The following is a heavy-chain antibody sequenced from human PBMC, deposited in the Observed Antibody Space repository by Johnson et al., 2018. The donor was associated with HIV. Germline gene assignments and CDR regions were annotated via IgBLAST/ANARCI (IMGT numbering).Heavy chain of an antibody. V-gene: IGHV3-74*02. CDR2: INSDGSTT. CDR1: GFTFSSYA. D-gene: IGHD6-13*01. J-gene: IGHJ3*02. CDR3: ALSGGAAAYDAFDI. Sequence: VQLVESGGGLVQPGGSLRLSCVASGFTFSSYAMTWVRQAPGKGLEWVSSINSDGSTTSYADSVKGRFTISRDNAKNTLYLQMNRLRAEDTAVYYCALSGGAAAYDAFDIWGQGTMVTVSS.